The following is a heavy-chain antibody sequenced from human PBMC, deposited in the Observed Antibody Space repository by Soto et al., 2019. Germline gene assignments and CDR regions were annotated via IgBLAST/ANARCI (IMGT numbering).Heavy chain of an antibody. V-gene: IGHV3-21*01. D-gene: IGHD3-22*01. CDR1: GFTFSSYS. CDR3: AGYYDSSGPPFDY. CDR2: ISSSSSYI. Sequence: GGSLRLSCAASGFTFSSYSMNWVRQAPGKGLEWVSSISSSSSYIYYADSVKGRFTISRDNAKNSLYLQMNSLRAEDTAVYYCAGYYDSSGPPFDYWGQGTLVTVSS. J-gene: IGHJ4*02.